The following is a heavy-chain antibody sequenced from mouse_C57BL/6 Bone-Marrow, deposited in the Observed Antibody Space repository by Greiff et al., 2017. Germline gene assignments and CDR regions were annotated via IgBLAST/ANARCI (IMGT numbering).Heavy chain of an antibody. V-gene: IGHV14-4*01. CDR2: IDPENGDT. J-gene: IGHJ4*01. CDR1: GFNIKDDY. D-gene: IGHD2-4*01. CDR3: TTCDYPYAMDY. Sequence: EVQLQQSGAELVRPGASVKLSCTASGFNIKDDYMHWVKQRPEQGLEWIGWIDPENGDTEYASKFQGKATITADTSSNTAYLQLSSLTSEDTAVYYCTTCDYPYAMDYWGQGTSVTVSS.